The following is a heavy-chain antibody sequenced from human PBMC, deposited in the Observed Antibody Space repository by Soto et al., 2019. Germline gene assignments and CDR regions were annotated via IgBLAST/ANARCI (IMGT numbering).Heavy chain of an antibody. J-gene: IGHJ6*02. CDR3: ARGAPSHYYFYALDV. CDR1: GYTFTDYY. Sequence: ASVKVSCKAFGYTFTDYYLHWVRQAPGRGLDWMGWIKPSTGGASYAEKFQAGVIMTSDTSMNTVYMEMSNLTSDDTALYFCARGAPSHYYFYALDVPGLGTAVTVSS. CDR2: IKPSTGGA. V-gene: IGHV1-2*02. D-gene: IGHD1-26*01.